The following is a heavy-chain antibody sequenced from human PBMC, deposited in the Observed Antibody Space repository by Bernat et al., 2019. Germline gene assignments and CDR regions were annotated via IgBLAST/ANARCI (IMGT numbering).Heavy chain of an antibody. Sequence: QVQLVQSGAEVKKPGASVKVSCKASGYTFTSYYMHWVRQAPGQGLEWMGWISAYNGNTNYAQKLQGRVTMTTDTSTSTAYMELRSLRSDDTAVYYCARDFNYYGSGSYAFDIWGQGTMVTVSS. CDR3: ARDFNYYGSGSYAFDI. CDR2: ISAYNGNT. V-gene: IGHV1-18*04. CDR1: GYTFTSYY. J-gene: IGHJ3*02. D-gene: IGHD3-10*01.